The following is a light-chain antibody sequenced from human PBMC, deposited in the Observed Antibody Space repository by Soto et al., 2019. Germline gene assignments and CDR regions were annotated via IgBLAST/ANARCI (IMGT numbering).Light chain of an antibody. CDR2: ANN. Sequence: QSVLTQPPSVSGAPGQRVTISCTGSSSNIGAGYNVHWYQQLPGTAPKLLIYANNNRPSGVPDRFSGSKSGTSASLAITGLQAEDEADYYCSLYTSENTYVFGTGTKVTV. CDR1: SSNIGAGYN. J-gene: IGLJ1*01. V-gene: IGLV1-40*01. CDR3: SLYTSENTYV.